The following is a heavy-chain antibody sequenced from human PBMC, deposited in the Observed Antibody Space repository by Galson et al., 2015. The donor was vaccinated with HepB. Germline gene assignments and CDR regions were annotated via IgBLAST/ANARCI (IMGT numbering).Heavy chain of an antibody. CDR1: GFTVSSNY. CDR2: IYSGGST. V-gene: IGHV3-66*01. J-gene: IGHJ2*01. CDR3: ARDGYSSSWYVRYFDL. D-gene: IGHD6-13*01. Sequence: SLRLSCAASGFTVSSNYMSWVRQAPGKGLEWVSVIYSGGSTYYADSVKGRFTISRDNSKSTLYLQMNRLRAEDTAVYYCARDGYSSSWYVRYFDLWGRGTLVTVSS.